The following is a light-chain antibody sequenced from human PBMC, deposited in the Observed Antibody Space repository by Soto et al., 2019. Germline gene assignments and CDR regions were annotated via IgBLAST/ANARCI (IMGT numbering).Light chain of an antibody. CDR3: ASWDDSLNGHV. J-gene: IGLJ1*01. CDR1: SSNIASNT. Sequence: QSVLTQPPSASGTPGQRVTVSCSGSSSNIASNTVNWYQQLPGTAPKLLIYSNDQRPSGVPDRFSASKSGTSASLAISGLPSEDEADFYCASWDDSLNGHVFGTGTKVTVL. CDR2: SND. V-gene: IGLV1-44*01.